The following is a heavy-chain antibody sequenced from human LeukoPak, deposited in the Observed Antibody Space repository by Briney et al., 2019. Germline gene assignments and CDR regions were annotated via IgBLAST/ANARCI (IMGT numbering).Heavy chain of an antibody. V-gene: IGHV3-23*01. CDR1: RVRFSDFT. CDR3: GKEGGA. Sequence: GGSLRLSCAASRVRFSDFTMTWVRQAPGKGPEWVSAIGGRGGSTYYADSVGGRFTISRDNSKDMLYLQMNSLKVEDTATYYCGKEGGAWGQGTKVTVSS. CDR2: IGGRGGST. J-gene: IGHJ5*02. D-gene: IGHD3-16*01.